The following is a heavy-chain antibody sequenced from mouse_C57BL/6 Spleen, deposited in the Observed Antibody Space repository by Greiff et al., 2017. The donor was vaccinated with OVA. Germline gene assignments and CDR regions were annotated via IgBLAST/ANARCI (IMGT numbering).Heavy chain of an antibody. CDR3: ARHLPCSSLYYAMDY. Sequence: VQLVESGPGLVAPSQSLSITCTVSGFSLTSYGVHWVRQPPGKGLEWLVVIWSDGSTTYNSTLKSRLSISKDNSKSQVFIKMNSLQTDDTAMYYCARHLPCSSLYYAMDYWGQGTTVTVSS. CDR1: GFSLTSYG. D-gene: IGHD1-1*01. CDR2: IWSDGST. V-gene: IGHV2-6-1*01. J-gene: IGHJ4*01.